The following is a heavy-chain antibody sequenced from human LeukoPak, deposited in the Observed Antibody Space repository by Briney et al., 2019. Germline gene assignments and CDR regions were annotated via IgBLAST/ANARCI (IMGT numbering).Heavy chain of an antibody. CDR1: GFTVSSNY. CDR3: ARAYYDILTTDS. V-gene: IGHV3-66*01. J-gene: IGHJ4*02. Sequence: PGGSLRLSCAASGFTVSSNYMSWVRQAPGMGLEWVSVIYSSGDTYYADSVKGRFTISRDDSKNTLYLQMNSLRAEDTAVYFCARAYYDILTTDSWGQGTLVSVSS. D-gene: IGHD3-9*01. CDR2: IYSSGDT.